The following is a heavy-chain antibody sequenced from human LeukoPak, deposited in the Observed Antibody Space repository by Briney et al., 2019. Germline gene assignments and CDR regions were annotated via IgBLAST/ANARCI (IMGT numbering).Heavy chain of an antibody. CDR1: GYSISSGDY. V-gene: IGHV4-38-2*01. Sequence: PSETLSLTCAVSGYSISSGDYGGWLRQPPGKGLEWIGSSCHSGSTYYDASLKSRVTISIDTSKNQFSLKLSSVTAADTAVYYCATQLITMIVRSIYYFDYWGQGTLVTVSS. J-gene: IGHJ4*02. CDR3: ATQLITMIVRSIYYFDY. CDR2: SCHSGST. D-gene: IGHD3-22*01.